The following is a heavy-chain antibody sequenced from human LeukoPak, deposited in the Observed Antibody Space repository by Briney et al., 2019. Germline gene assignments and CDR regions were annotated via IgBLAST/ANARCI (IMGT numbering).Heavy chain of an antibody. J-gene: IGHJ5*01. V-gene: IGHV3-30*03. D-gene: IGHD2-8*01. CDR2: ISNDGRDK. Sequence: PGGSLRLSCAASGFTFTNYPLHGVRQAPGKGLQWVAVISNDGRDKHYADSVQGRFTISRDNSINTLYLQMRGLIVEDTALYYCARDGVIKSASYWFDSWGQGTLVTVSS. CDR1: GFTFTNYP. CDR3: ARDGVIKSASYWFDS.